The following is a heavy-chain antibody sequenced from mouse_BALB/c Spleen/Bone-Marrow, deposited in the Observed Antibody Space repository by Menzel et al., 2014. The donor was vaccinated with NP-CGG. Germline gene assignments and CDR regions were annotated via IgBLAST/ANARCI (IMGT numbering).Heavy chain of an antibody. Sequence: VQLKHSGAELVKPGASVKLSCTASGFDIKDTYMHWVKQRPEQGLEWIGRIDPANGNTKYDPEFQGKATITADTSSNTACLQLSSLTSEDTAVYYCASYYYGSYGFAYWGQGTLVTVSA. D-gene: IGHD1-1*01. CDR1: GFDIKDTY. J-gene: IGHJ3*01. V-gene: IGHV14-3*02. CDR3: ASYYYGSYGFAY. CDR2: IDPANGNT.